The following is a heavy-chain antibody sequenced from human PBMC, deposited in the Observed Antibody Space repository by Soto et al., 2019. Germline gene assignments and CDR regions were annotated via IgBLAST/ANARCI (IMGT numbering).Heavy chain of an antibody. CDR1: GGTFSSYA. D-gene: IGHD2-2*01. CDR3: ARFCSSTSCYQYYYYGMDV. J-gene: IGHJ6*02. CDR2: IIPIFGTA. Sequence: QVQLVQSGAEVKKPGSSVKVSCKASGGTFSSYAISWVRQAPGQGLEWMGGIIPIFGTANYAQKFQGRVTTTADESTSTAYMELSSLRSEDTAVYYCARFCSSTSCYQYYYYGMDVWGQGTTVTVSS. V-gene: IGHV1-69*01.